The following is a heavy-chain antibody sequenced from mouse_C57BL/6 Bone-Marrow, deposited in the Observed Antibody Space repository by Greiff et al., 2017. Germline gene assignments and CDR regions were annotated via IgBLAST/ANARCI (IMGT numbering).Heavy chain of an antibody. V-gene: IGHV5-12*01. D-gene: IGHD2-3*01. CDR1: GFTFSDYY. CDR3: ARTYGGYYSYARDY. Sequence: DVMLVESGGGLVQPGGSLKLSCAASGFTFSDYYMYWVRQTPEKRLEWVAYISNGGGSTYYPDTVKGRFTISRDNAKNTLYLQMSRLKSEDTAMYYCARTYGGYYSYARDYWGQGTSVTVSS. J-gene: IGHJ4*01. CDR2: ISNGGGST.